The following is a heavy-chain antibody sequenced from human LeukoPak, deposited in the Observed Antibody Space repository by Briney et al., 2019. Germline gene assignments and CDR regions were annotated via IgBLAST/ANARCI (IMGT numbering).Heavy chain of an antibody. CDR2: ISAYNGNT. Sequence: ASVKVSCKASGYTFTSYGISWVGQAPGQGLEWMGWISAYNGNTNYAQKLQGRVTMTTDTSTSTAYMELRSLRSDDTAVYYCARDLYGDYPGNWFDPWGQGTLVTVSS. CDR3: ARDLYGDYPGNWFDP. V-gene: IGHV1-18*01. CDR1: GYTFTSYG. D-gene: IGHD4-17*01. J-gene: IGHJ5*02.